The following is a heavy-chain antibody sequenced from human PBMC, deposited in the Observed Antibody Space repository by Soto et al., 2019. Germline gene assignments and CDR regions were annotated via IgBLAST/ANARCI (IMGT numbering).Heavy chain of an antibody. CDR1: GFSLSTSGVG. CDR3: AHLPWKQLWPRAPVVY. D-gene: IGHD5-18*01. Sequence: QITLKESGPTLVKPTQTLTLTCTFSGFSLSTSGVGVGWIRQPPGKALEWLGIIYWDDDKRYRPSRKNRLTITKDTSKNQLVLTMSDMELVYRATYYCAHLPWKQLWPRAPVVYWGQGTPVTVSS. CDR2: IYWDDDK. J-gene: IGHJ4*02. V-gene: IGHV2-5*02.